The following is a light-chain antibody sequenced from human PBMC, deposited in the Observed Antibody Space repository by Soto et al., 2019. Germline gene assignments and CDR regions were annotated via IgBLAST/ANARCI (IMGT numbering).Light chain of an antibody. CDR1: QSISSW. CDR2: KAS. V-gene: IGKV1-5*03. J-gene: IGKJ1*01. Sequence: DIQLTQSPSTLSASVGDRVTITCRASQSISSWLAWYQQKPGKAPKALIYKASNLESGVPSSFSGSGSGTEFTLTISSLQPDDIATYYCQQYNTYPWTFGQGTKVDIK. CDR3: QQYNTYPWT.